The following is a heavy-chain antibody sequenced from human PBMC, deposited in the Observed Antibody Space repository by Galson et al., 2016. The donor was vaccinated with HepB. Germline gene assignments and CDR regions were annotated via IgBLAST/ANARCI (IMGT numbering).Heavy chain of an antibody. Sequence: SLRLSCAASGITLSTYWMSWVRQAPGKGLEWVANIKQDGSEIKYVDSVKGRFTISRDNAKNSLYLQLNSLRAEDTAVYYCARPRSSSLPNGFDIWGQGTIVTVSS. CDR3: ARPRSSSLPNGFDI. J-gene: IGHJ3*02. CDR1: GITLSTYW. V-gene: IGHV3-7*02. D-gene: IGHD6-19*01. CDR2: IKQDGSEI.